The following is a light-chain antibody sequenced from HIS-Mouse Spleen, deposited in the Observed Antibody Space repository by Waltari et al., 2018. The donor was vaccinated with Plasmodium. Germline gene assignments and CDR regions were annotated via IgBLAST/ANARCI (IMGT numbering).Light chain of an antibody. Sequence: SYELTQPPSVSVSPGQTASITCSGDKLGYKYPCWYQQKPGQSPWLVIYQDSKRPSGIPERFSGSNSGNTATLTISGTQAMDEADYYCQAWDSSTVVFGGGTKLTVL. CDR1: KLGYKY. V-gene: IGLV3-1*01. CDR3: QAWDSSTVV. J-gene: IGLJ2*01. CDR2: QDS.